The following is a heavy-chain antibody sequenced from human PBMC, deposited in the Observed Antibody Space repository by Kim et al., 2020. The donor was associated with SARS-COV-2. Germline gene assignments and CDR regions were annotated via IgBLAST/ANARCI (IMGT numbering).Heavy chain of an antibody. CDR1: GGTFSSYA. D-gene: IGHD3-22*01. Sequence: SVKVSCKASGGTFSSYAISWVRQAPGQGLEWMGGIIPIFGTANYAQKFQGRVTITADESTSTAYMELSSLRSEDTAVYYCARGRVVVVPLPTGPRGCGMDVWGQGTTVTVSS. V-gene: IGHV1-69*13. CDR3: ARGRVVVVPLPTGPRGCGMDV. CDR2: IIPIFGTA. J-gene: IGHJ6*02.